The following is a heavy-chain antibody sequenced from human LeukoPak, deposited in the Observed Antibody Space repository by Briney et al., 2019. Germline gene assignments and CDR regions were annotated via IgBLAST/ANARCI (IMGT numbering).Heavy chain of an antibody. V-gene: IGHV4-4*07. CDR1: GGSISTFY. J-gene: IGHJ5*02. D-gene: IGHD3-22*01. CDR2: VFTSGST. Sequence: PSETLSLTCTVSGGSISTFYWSWIRQPAGKGLEWIGRVFTSGSTYYNPSLKSRVTISVDTSKNQFSLKLSSVTAADTAVYYCARGSRGYYDSSGLNWFGPWGQGTLVTVSS. CDR3: ARGSRGYYDSSGLNWFGP.